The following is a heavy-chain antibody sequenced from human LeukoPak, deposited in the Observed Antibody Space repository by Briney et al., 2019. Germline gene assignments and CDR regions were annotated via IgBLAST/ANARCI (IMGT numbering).Heavy chain of an antibody. J-gene: IGHJ2*01. CDR1: GFTFSSYA. V-gene: IGHV3-30*04. CDR3: ARHPGFGANDVWTNWYFDL. Sequence: GGSLRLSCAASGFTFSSYAMHWVRQAPGKGLEWVAVISYDGSNKYYADSVKGRFTISRDNSKNTLYLQMNSLKASDTAMYYCARHPGFGANDVWTNWYFDLWGRGTLVTVSS. D-gene: IGHD3-10*01. CDR2: ISYDGSNK.